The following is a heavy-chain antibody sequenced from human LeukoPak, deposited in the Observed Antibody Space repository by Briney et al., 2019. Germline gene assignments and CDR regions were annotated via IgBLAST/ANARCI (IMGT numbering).Heavy chain of an antibody. J-gene: IGHJ4*02. Sequence: SETLSLTCTVSGGSISSGGYYWSWIRQHPGKGLEWIGYIYYSGSTYYNPSLKSRVTISVDTSKNQFSLKLSSVTAADTAVYYCERQTFGVLYFDSWGLGTLVIVSS. CDR2: IYYSGST. V-gene: IGHV4-31*03. CDR3: ERQTFGVLYFDS. CDR1: GGSISSGGYY. D-gene: IGHD3-16*01.